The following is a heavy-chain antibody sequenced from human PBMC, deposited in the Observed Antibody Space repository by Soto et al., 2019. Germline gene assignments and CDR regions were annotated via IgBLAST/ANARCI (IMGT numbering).Heavy chain of an antibody. Sequence: GVSLRLSCAASGFTFSSYAMSWVRQAPGKGLEWVSTISGSGDSTYYADSVRGRFTISRDNSKNTLYLQMNSLRAEDTAVYYCAKETLGYCSSGSCRIDYWGQGTLVTVSS. CDR3: AKETLGYCSSGSCRIDY. J-gene: IGHJ4*02. V-gene: IGHV3-23*01. D-gene: IGHD2-15*01. CDR2: ISGSGDST. CDR1: GFTFSSYA.